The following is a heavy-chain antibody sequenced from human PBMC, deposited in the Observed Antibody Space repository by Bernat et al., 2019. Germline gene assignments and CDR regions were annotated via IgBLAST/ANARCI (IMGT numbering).Heavy chain of an antibody. CDR1: GGSFSGYY. Sequence: QVQLQQWGAGLLKPSETLSLTCAVYGGSFSGYYWSWIRQPPGKGLEWIGEINHSGSTNYNPSLKSRVTISVDTSKNQFSLKLSSVTAADTAVYYCARGLGCSSTSRHPRSSNYDELSQLVDVWGKGTTVTVSS. D-gene: IGHD2-2*01. CDR3: ARGLGCSSTSRHPRSSNYDELSQLVDV. J-gene: IGHJ6*04. CDR2: INHSGST. V-gene: IGHV4-34*01.